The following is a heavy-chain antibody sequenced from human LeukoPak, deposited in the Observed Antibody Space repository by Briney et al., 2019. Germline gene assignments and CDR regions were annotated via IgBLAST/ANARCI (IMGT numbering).Heavy chain of an antibody. J-gene: IGHJ4*02. CDR2: ISGSGGDT. V-gene: IGHV3-23*01. D-gene: IGHD2-21*01. CDR1: GYTFTSYG. CDR3: AKDTLLLLY. Sequence: SCKASGYTFTSYGISWVRQAPGKGLEWVSAISGSGGDTYYADSVKGRFTISRDNAKSTLYLQMNSLRAEDTALYYCAKDTLLLLYWGQGTLVTVSS.